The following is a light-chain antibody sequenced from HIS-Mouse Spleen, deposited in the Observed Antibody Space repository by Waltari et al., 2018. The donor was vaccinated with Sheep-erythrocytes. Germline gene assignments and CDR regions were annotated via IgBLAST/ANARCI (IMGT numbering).Light chain of an antibody. CDR1: SMAVGGYNS. Sequence: QSALTPPRSASGAPGQSATIPCTGTSMAVGGYNSVSRNQQHPVKAPKLLIYDVSKRPSGVPDRFSGSKSGNTASLTISGLQAEDEADYYCCSYAGSYNHVFATGTKVTVL. J-gene: IGLJ1*01. CDR3: CSYAGSYNHV. CDR2: DVS. V-gene: IGLV2-11*01.